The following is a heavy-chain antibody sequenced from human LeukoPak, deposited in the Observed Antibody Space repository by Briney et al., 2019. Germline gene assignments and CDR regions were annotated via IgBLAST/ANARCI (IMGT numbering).Heavy chain of an antibody. Sequence: GGSLRLSCAASGFTVSSNYMSWVRQAPGKGLEWVSVIYSGGSTYYGDSVKGRFTISRDKSKNTLYLQMNSLRAEDTAVYYCARDKSVSDWYFDLWGRGTLVTVSS. D-gene: IGHD5/OR15-5a*01. CDR2: IYSGGST. CDR1: GFTVSSNY. CDR3: ARDKSVSDWYFDL. J-gene: IGHJ2*01. V-gene: IGHV3-66*01.